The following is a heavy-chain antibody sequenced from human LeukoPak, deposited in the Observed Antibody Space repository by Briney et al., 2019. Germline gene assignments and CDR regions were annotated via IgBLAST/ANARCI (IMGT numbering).Heavy chain of an antibody. D-gene: IGHD1-20*01. Sequence: ASVKVSCKASGYTFTSYDINWVRQAPGQGLEWMGRINPNSGGTNYAQKFQGRVTMTRDTSISTAYMELSRLRSDDTAVYYCASGPYNWNDGGDYWGQGTLVAVSS. J-gene: IGHJ4*02. CDR3: ASGPYNWNDGGDY. V-gene: IGHV1-2*06. CDR2: INPNSGGT. CDR1: GYTFTSYD.